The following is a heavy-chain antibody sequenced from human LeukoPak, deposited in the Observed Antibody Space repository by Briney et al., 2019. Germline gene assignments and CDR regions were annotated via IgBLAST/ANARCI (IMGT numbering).Heavy chain of an antibody. CDR3: AKARALMITFGGVIHPFDY. CDR2: IKQDGSEK. J-gene: IGHJ4*02. CDR1: GFTFSSYW. D-gene: IGHD3-16*01. V-gene: IGHV3-7*03. Sequence: GGSLRLSCAASGFTFSSYWMSWVRQAPGKGLEWVANIKQDGSEKYYVDSVKGRFTISRDNAKNSLYLQMSSLRAEDTAVYYCAKARALMITFGGVIHPFDYWGQGTLVTVSS.